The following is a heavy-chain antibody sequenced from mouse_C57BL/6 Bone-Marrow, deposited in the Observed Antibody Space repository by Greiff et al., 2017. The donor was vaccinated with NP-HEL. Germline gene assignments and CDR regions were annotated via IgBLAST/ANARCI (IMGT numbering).Heavy chain of an antibody. CDR3: ARHRGPQNYSNFYAMDY. D-gene: IGHD2-5*01. J-gene: IGHJ4*01. CDR1: GFTFSDYY. Sequence: DVHLVESGGGLVQPGGSLKLSCAASGFTFSDYYMYWVRQTPEKRLEWVAYISNGGGSTYYPDTVKGRFTISRDNAKNTLYLQMSRLKSEDTAMYYCARHRGPQNYSNFYAMDYWGQGTSVTVSS. V-gene: IGHV5-12*01. CDR2: ISNGGGST.